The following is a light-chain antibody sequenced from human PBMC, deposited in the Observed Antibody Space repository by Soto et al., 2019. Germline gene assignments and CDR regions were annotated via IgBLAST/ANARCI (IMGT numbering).Light chain of an antibody. CDR1: QSVSSN. Sequence: EVVLTQSPATLSVSPGEKATLSCRASQSVSSNLAWYQQTPGQAPRLLIYGASSRATGIPDRFSGSGSGTDFTLTISRLEPEDFAVYYCQQYGSSPLWTFGQGTKVDIK. J-gene: IGKJ1*01. CDR2: GAS. CDR3: QQYGSSPLWT. V-gene: IGKV3-20*01.